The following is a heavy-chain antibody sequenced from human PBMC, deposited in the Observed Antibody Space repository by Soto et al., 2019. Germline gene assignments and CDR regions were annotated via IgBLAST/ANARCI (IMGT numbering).Heavy chain of an antibody. CDR2: IRSSSTYI. Sequence: PGGPLRLSCAASGFSLNTYVLNWVRQAPGKALEWVSSIRSSSTYIYYADSLKGGFTISRDNAKNSLYLQIDSLRAEDTAVYYFARDSGYGSGSYVNHHIAYWGHGTLVTVS. CDR1: GFSLNTYV. J-gene: IGHJ4*01. D-gene: IGHD3-10*01. V-gene: IGHV3-21*01. CDR3: ARDSGYGSGSYVNHHIAY.